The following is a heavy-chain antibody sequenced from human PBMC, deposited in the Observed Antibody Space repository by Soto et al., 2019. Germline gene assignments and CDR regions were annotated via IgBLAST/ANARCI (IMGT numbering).Heavy chain of an antibody. Sequence: DVQLVESGGGLIQPGESLRLSCGAFGFTISGKKYVAWVRQAPGKGLEWVSALYDIDGSVYADSVKGRFTTSSDSSKTTVYPQMNDLRPDDTAVYYCATWHERAHAYDVWGLGTTVTVSS. CDR1: GFTISGKKY. V-gene: IGHV3-53*01. CDR2: LYDIDGS. J-gene: IGHJ3*01. D-gene: IGHD1-1*01. CDR3: ATWHERAHAYDV.